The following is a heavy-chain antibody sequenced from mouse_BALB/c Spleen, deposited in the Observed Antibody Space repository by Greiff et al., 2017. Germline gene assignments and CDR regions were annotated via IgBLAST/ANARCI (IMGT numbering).Heavy chain of an antibody. V-gene: IGHV14-3*02. CDR1: GFNIKDTY. J-gene: IGHJ3*01. CDR3: ARDDYDAWFAY. CDR2: IDPANGNT. Sequence: EVKLQESGAELVKPGASVKLSCTASGFNIKDTYMHWVKQRPEQGLEWIGRIDPANGNTKYDPKFQGKATITADTSSNTAYLQLSSLTSEDTAVYYCARDDYDAWFAYWGQGTLVTVSA. D-gene: IGHD2-4*01.